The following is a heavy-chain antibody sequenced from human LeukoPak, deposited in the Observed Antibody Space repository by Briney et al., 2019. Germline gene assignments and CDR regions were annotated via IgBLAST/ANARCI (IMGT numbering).Heavy chain of an antibody. Sequence: ASVKVSCKVSGYTLTELSMHWVRQAPGKGLEWMGGFDPEDGETIYAQKFQGRVTMTEDTSTDTAYMELSSLRSEDTAVYYCATARRFLEWTPAPFDYWGQGTLVTVSS. CDR1: GYTLTELS. J-gene: IGHJ4*02. CDR3: ATARRFLEWTPAPFDY. CDR2: FDPEDGET. V-gene: IGHV1-24*01. D-gene: IGHD3-3*01.